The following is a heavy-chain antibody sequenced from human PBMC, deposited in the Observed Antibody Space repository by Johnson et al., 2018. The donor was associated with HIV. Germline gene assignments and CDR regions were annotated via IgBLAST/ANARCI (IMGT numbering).Heavy chain of an antibody. CDR2: ISYDGSNK. D-gene: IGHD1-26*01. J-gene: IGHJ3*02. CDR3: AKDISGRPDAFDI. Sequence: QMLLVESGGGVVQPGRSLRLSCAASGFTFSSYAMHWVRQAPGKGLEWVAVISYDGSNKYYADSVKGRFTISSDNAKKSLYLQMNSLRAEDTALYYCAKDISGRPDAFDIWGQGTMVTVSS. V-gene: IGHV3-30-3*01. CDR1: GFTFSSYA.